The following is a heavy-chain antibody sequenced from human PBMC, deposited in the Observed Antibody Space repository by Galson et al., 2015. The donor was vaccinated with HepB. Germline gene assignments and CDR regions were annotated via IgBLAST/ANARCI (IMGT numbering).Heavy chain of an antibody. CDR1: GFTFSTYT. CDR3: ARAENCGGGECWLVDS. J-gene: IGHJ5*01. D-gene: IGHD2-21*01. V-gene: IGHV3-30*15. CDR2: TSSDGSKN. Sequence: SLRLSCAASGFTFSTYTFHWFREAPGKGLGWVALTSSDGSKNNYADSARGRFTISRDNSWHPVYLQMSSLRPEDTAVYYCARAENCGGGECWLVDSWGLGTLVTVSS.